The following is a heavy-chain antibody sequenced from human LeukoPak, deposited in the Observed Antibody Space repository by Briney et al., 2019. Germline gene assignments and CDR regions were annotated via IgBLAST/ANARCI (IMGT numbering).Heavy chain of an antibody. D-gene: IGHD3-22*01. J-gene: IGHJ4*02. CDR1: GFTFSSYG. V-gene: IGHV3-33*01. CDR2: ICYEGSNK. Sequence: PGGSLRLSCAASGFTFSSYGMHWVRQAPGKGLEWVAVICYEGSNKYYADSVQGRFTISRDNSKNTLYLQMNSLRAEDTAVYYCARDPNYYYDSSGYPSGDYWGQGTLVTVCS. CDR3: ARDPNYYYDSSGYPSGDY.